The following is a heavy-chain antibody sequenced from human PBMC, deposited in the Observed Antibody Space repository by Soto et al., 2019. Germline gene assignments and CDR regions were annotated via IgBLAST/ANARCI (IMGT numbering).Heavy chain of an antibody. V-gene: IGHV3-74*01. Sequence: EVQLVESGGGLVQPGGSLRLSCAASGFTFSPFWMHWVRPVPGKGPVWVSRINSDGNSTSYADSVKGRVTISRDNAKNTLYLQMISLRAEDTAVYYCARGSNHCDYCGQGTLVTVSS. CDR1: GFTFSPFW. CDR3: ARGSNHCDY. D-gene: IGHD4-4*01. J-gene: IGHJ4*02. CDR2: INSDGNST.